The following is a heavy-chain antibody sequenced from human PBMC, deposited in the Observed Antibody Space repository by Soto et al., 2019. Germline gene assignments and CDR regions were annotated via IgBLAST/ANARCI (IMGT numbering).Heavy chain of an antibody. CDR1: GFTFSSYG. CDR2: ISYDGSNK. CDR3: AKEVDSSSWWSTAFDH. J-gene: IGHJ5*02. V-gene: IGHV3-30*18. D-gene: IGHD6-13*01. Sequence: QVQLVESGGGVVQPGRSLRLSCAASGFTFSSYGMHWVRQAPGKGLEWVAGISYDGSNKYYADSVKGRFTSSRDNSTNTLYLQMNSLRAEDTAVYYCAKEVDSSSWWSTAFDHWGQRTLVTVSS.